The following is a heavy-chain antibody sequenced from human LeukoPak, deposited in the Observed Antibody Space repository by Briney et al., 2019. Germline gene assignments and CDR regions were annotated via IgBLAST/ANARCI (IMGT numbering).Heavy chain of an antibody. J-gene: IGHJ3*02. V-gene: IGHV4-4*02. CDR2: IYHSGST. CDR1: GGSISSSNW. CDR3: ASHLTRHDILTGYYPGAFDI. D-gene: IGHD3-9*01. Sequence: SETLSLTCAVSGGSISSSNWWSWVRQPPGKGLEWIGEIYHSGSTNYNPSLKSRVTISVDKSKNQFSLKLSSVTAADTAVYYCASHLTRHDILTGYYPGAFDIWGQGTMVTVSS.